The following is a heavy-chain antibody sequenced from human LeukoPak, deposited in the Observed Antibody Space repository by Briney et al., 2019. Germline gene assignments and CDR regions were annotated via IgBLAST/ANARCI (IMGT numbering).Heavy chain of an antibody. CDR1: GFTFDDYA. Sequence: GGSLRLSCAASGFTFDDYAMHWVRQAPGKGLEWVSCISWNSGSIGYADSVKGRFTISRDNAKNSMYLQMNSLRAEDTALYYCAKDTYSSSSADGFVAYWGQGTLVTVSS. J-gene: IGHJ4*02. D-gene: IGHD6-6*01. V-gene: IGHV3-9*01. CDR2: ISWNSGSI. CDR3: AKDTYSSSSADGFVAY.